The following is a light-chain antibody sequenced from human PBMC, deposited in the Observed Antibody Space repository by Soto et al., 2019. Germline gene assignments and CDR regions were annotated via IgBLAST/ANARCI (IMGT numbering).Light chain of an antibody. CDR3: QQYASSPQT. J-gene: IGKJ1*01. CDR2: DAS. V-gene: IGKV3-20*01. Sequence: EIVLSQSPGFLSLSVGERATLSCRASQTVKSSYLAWYQQKPGQAPRLLIYDASTRAAGIPDRFSASGSGTDFTLIISRLEPEDFAVYSCQQYASSPQTFGQGTKVDI. CDR1: QTVKSSY.